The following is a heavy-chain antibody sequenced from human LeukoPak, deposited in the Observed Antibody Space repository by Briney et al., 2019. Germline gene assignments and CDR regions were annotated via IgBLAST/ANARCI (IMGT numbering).Heavy chain of an antibody. CDR2: IGGGGGST. J-gene: IGHJ4*02. D-gene: IGHD3-10*01. CDR1: GFTFSSYA. CDR3: AKDRLARGVTSCFDY. Sequence: GGSLRLSCTASGFTFSSYAMSWVRQAPGKGLEWVSAIGGGGGSTYYADSVKGRFTVSRDNSKNTLYLQMNSLRAEDTAVYYCAKDRLARGVTSCFDYWGQGTLVTVSS. V-gene: IGHV3-23*01.